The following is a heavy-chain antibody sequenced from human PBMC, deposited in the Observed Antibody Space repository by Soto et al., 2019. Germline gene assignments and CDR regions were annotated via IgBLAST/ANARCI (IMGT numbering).Heavy chain of an antibody. CDR3: ARGGRSYSNWFDP. CDR2: IYSGGNT. D-gene: IGHD1-26*01. J-gene: IGHJ5*02. V-gene: IGHV3-53*01. Sequence: LRLSCAASGFTVTYSFMSWVRQAPGKGLEWVSIIYSGGNTYYADSVKGRFTISRDNSKNTLYLQMNSLRAEDTAVYYCARGGRSYSNWFDPWGQGSLVTVSS. CDR1: GFTVTYSF.